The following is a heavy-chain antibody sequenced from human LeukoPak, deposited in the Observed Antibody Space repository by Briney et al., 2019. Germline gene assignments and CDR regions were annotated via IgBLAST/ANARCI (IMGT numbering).Heavy chain of an antibody. V-gene: IGHV3-33*08. Sequence: PGGSLRLSFAASGFTFSSYGMHWVRQAPGKGLEWVAVIWYGGSNKYYADSVKGRFTISRDNSKNTLYLQMNSLRAEDTAVYYCTGGSYPEYYFDYWGQGTLVTVSS. D-gene: IGHD1-26*01. CDR1: GFTFSSYG. CDR3: TGGSYPEYYFDY. J-gene: IGHJ4*02. CDR2: IWYGGSNK.